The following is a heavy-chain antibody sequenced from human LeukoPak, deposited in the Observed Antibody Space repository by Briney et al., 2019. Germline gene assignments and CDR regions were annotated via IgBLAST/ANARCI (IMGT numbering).Heavy chain of an antibody. CDR2: IKPSGDST. D-gene: IGHD4-23*01. Sequence: GASVKVSCKASGYTLTSYYIHWVRQAPGQGLEWMGIIKPSGDSTNYAQKFQGRVTMTRDTSTSTVYMELSSLRSEDTAVYYCARGRNSRAEDYWGQGTLVTVSS. V-gene: IGHV1-46*01. J-gene: IGHJ4*02. CDR1: GYTLTSYY. CDR3: ARGRNSRAEDY.